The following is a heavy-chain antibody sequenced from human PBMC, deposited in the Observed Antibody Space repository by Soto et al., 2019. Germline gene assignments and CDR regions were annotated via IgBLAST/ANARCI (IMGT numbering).Heavy chain of an antibody. Sequence: GGSLRLSCSASGFTFSNYAMHWVRQAPGKGLKYVSAITPNGGSTYYADSVKGRFTISRDNSENTLYLQMSSLRAEDTAVYYCVKDYEYYGSGTNYDSVNWFDPWGQGTLVTVSS. D-gene: IGHD3-10*01. J-gene: IGHJ5*02. CDR1: GFTFSNYA. CDR2: ITPNGGST. V-gene: IGHV3-64D*08. CDR3: VKDYEYYGSGTNYDSVNWFDP.